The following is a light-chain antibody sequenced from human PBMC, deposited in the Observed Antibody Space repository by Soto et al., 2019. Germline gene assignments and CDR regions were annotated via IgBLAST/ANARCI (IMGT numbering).Light chain of an antibody. J-gene: IGLJ2*01. Sequence: SYELTQPPSVSVAPGQTARITCGGNNIGSKSVQWHQQKPGQAPVLVVYDDSDRPSGIPERFSGSKSGNTATLTTSRVEAGDEADYYCQVWDTTNPVIFGGGTQLTVL. CDR3: QVWDTTNPVI. CDR1: NIGSKS. CDR2: DDS. V-gene: IGLV3-21*02.